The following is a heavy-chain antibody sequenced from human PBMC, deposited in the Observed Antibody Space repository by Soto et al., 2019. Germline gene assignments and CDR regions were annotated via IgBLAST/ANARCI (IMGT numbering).Heavy chain of an antibody. J-gene: IGHJ4*02. V-gene: IGHV4-4*02. CDR2: IYHSGST. CDR1: GGSISSSNR. Sequence: QVQLQESGPGLMKPSGTLSLTCAVSGGSISSSNRWSWVRQPPGKGLEWIGEIYHSGSTNYNPSRKSRSTIAVDKTKNQCALRLSSVTAVDTAVYYYVRRGGAGIAVAGTVDYWVQGTLVTVSS. D-gene: IGHD6-19*01. CDR3: VRRGGAGIAVAGTVDY.